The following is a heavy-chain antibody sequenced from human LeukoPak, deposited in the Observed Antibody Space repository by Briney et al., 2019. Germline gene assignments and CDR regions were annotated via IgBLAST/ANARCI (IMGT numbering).Heavy chain of an antibody. J-gene: IGHJ3*02. CDR2: IYPGDSDT. Sequence: GESLKISCEASGYTFTSYWIGWVRQMPGKGLEWMGIIYPGDSDTRYSPSFQGQVTISADKSISTAYLQWSSLKASDTAMYYCARPMTTVTTDAFDIWGQGTMVTVSS. CDR3: ARPMTTVTTDAFDI. D-gene: IGHD4-17*01. V-gene: IGHV5-51*01. CDR1: GYTFTSYW.